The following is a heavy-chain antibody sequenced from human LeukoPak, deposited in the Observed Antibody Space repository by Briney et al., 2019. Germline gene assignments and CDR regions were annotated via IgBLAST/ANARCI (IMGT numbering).Heavy chain of an antibody. D-gene: IGHD1-14*01. Sequence: SGTLSLTCTVSGGSISSSSYYWGWIRQPPGKGLEWIGSIYYSGSTYYNPSLKSRVTISVDTSKNQFSLKLSSVTAADTAVYYCARQTIRYFDYWGQGTLVTASS. J-gene: IGHJ4*02. CDR1: GGSISSSSYY. CDR2: IYYSGST. CDR3: ARQTIRYFDY. V-gene: IGHV4-39*01.